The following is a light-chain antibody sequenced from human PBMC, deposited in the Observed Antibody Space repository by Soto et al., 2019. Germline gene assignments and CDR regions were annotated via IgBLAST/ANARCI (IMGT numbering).Light chain of an antibody. CDR2: EVS. J-gene: IGLJ1*01. CDR3: SSYTSSRAYV. CDR1: SSDVGGHNY. V-gene: IGLV2-14*01. Sequence: QSALTQPASVSGSPGQSITISCTGTSSDVGGHNYVSWYQQQSGKAPKLMIHEVSNRPSGVSNRSSGSKSGNTASLTISGLQAEDEADYYCSSYTSSRAYVFGIGTKVTVL.